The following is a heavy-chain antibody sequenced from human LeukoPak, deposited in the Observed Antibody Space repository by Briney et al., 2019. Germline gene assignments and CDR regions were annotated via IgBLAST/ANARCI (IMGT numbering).Heavy chain of an antibody. Sequence: ASVKVSCKASGYTFTGYYMRWVRQAPGQGLEWMGWINPNSGGTNYAQKFQGRVTMTRDTSISTAYMELSRLRSDDTAVYYCARDLAVIRYFDWLSPRGDYYYYGMDVWGQGTTVTVPS. CDR1: GYTFTGYY. J-gene: IGHJ6*02. V-gene: IGHV1-2*02. CDR3: ARDLAVIRYFDWLSPRGDYYYYGMDV. D-gene: IGHD3-9*01. CDR2: INPNSGGT.